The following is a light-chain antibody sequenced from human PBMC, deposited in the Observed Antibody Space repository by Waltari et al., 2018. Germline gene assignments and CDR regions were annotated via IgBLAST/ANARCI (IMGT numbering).Light chain of an antibody. CDR2: GAS. V-gene: IGKV3-15*01. Sequence: DIVKTQSPATLSVSPGERVTLSCRASQSVRSNLAWYQQKRGQTPRLLIYGASTRATGIPARFSGSGSGTEFTLTISSLQSEDFALYYCQQYNNWPWTFGQGTEVEIK. CDR3: QQYNNWPWT. J-gene: IGKJ1*01. CDR1: QSVRSN.